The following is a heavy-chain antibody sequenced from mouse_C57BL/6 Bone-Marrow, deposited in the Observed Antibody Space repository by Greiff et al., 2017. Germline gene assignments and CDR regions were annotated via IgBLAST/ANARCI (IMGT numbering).Heavy chain of an antibody. V-gene: IGHV1-64*01. CDR2: IHPNSGST. D-gene: IGHD2-3*01. J-gene: IGHJ2*01. CDR1: GYTFTSYW. Sequence: VQLQQPGAELVKPGASVKSSCKASGYTFTSYWMHWVKQRPGQGLEWIGMIHPNSGSTNYNEKFKSKATLTVDKSSSTAYMQLSSLTSEDAAVYYCARESGWLLRLDYWGQGTTLTVSS. CDR3: ARESGWLLRLDY.